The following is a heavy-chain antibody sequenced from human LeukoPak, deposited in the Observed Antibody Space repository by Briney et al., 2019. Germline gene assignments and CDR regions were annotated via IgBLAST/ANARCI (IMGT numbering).Heavy chain of an antibody. CDR3: ARDLIGRYNLFGETFDI. Sequence: KPSQTLSLTCTVSGGSISSNSYYWGWIRQPPGKGLEWIGSIYYSGSTYYNPSLKSRVTISVDTSKHQFSLKLSSVTAADTAMYYCARDLIGRYNLFGETFDIWGQGTMVTVSS. CDR2: IYYSGST. V-gene: IGHV4-39*07. D-gene: IGHD1-1*01. J-gene: IGHJ3*02. CDR1: GGSISSNSYY.